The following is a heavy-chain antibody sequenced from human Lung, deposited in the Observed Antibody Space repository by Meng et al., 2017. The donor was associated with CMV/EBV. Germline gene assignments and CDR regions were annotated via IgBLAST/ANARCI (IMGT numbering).Heavy chain of an antibody. CDR3: AHRRGRNCSSTSCFNTRRVAARDYYYYGMDV. D-gene: IGHD2-2*01. V-gene: IGHV1-18*01. J-gene: IGHJ6*01. CDR1: GYTFTSYG. Sequence: ASVKVSXKASGYTFTSYGISWVRQAPGQGLEWMGWISAYNGNTNYAQKLQGRVTMITDTSTSTAYMELRSLRSDDTATYYCAHRRGRNCSSTSCFNTRRVAARDYYYYGMDVWGQGNXV. CDR2: ISAYNGNT.